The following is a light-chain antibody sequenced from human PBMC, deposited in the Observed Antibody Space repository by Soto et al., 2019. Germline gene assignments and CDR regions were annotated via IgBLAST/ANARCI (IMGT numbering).Light chain of an antibody. CDR2: EVS. V-gene: IGLV2-23*02. Sequence: QPALTQPASVSGSHGQSITISCTETSSDVGSYNLVSWYQQHPGKAPKLMIYEVSKRPSGVSNRFSGSKSGNTASLTISGLQAEDEADYYCCSYAGSYYVFGTGTKVT. J-gene: IGLJ1*01. CDR1: SSDVGSYNL. CDR3: CSYAGSYYV.